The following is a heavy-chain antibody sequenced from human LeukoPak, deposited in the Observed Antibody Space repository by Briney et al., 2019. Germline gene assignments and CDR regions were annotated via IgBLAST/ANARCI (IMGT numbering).Heavy chain of an antibody. CDR3: ARTLIAAVGASKNWLDH. V-gene: IGHV3-48*03. CDR1: GFTFSSHE. Sequence: GGSLRLSCAGSGFTFSSHEMNWIRQAPGKGLEWVSYISSTGRTIYYADSVKGRFTISRDNDKNSLYLQMSSLRAEDTAVYYCARTLIAAVGASKNWLDHWGQGTLVSVSS. D-gene: IGHD6-13*01. CDR2: ISSTGRTI. J-gene: IGHJ5*02.